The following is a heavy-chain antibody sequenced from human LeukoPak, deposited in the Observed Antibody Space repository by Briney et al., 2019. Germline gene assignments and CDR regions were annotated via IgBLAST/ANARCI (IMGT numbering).Heavy chain of an antibody. Sequence: GGSLRLSCAASGFTVSSNYMSWVRQAPGKGLEWVSVIYSGGSTYYADSVKGRFTISRDNSKNTLYLQMNSLRAEDTAVYYCARDGSGWYYFDYWGQGTLVTVSS. CDR1: GFTVSSNY. J-gene: IGHJ4*02. D-gene: IGHD6-19*01. V-gene: IGHV3-53*01. CDR3: ARDGSGWYYFDY. CDR2: IYSGGST.